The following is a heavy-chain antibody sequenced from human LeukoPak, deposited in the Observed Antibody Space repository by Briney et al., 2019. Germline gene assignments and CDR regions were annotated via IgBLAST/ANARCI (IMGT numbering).Heavy chain of an antibody. CDR3: ARLLSFLEIQGTN. J-gene: IGHJ4*02. CDR2: IYPGDSNT. CDR1: GYSFTNYW. D-gene: IGHD3-3*01. Sequence: GESLKISCKGSGYSFTNYWIVWGRQMPGRGLEYMGFIYPGDSNTRYSPSFQGQVTISADKSISTAYLQWSSLKASDTAMYYCARLLSFLEIQGTNWGQGTLVTVSS. V-gene: IGHV5-51*01.